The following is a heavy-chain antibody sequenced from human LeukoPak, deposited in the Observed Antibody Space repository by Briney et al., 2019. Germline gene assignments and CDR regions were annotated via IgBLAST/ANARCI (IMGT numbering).Heavy chain of an antibody. CDR3: ARTRHCSAGFYRWDFHY. CDR2: ISDSSAYI. Sequence: WSLRLSSAASGFTFISYCINWVRQAPGKGLEWVSSISDSSAYIYYADSVKGRFTISRDNAKNSLSLQINSLRAEDTAVYYCARTRHCSAGFYRWDFHYWGQGCSVTVSS. CDR1: GFTFISYC. D-gene: IGHD2-15*01. J-gene: IGHJ4*02. V-gene: IGHV3-21*01.